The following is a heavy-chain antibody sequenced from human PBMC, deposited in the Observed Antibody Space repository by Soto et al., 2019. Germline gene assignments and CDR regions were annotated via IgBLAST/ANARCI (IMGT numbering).Heavy chain of an antibody. V-gene: IGHV1-18*01. D-gene: IGHD3-22*01. Sequence: ASVKFSCKASGYTFTSYGISWARQAPGQGLEWMGWISAYNGNTNYAQKLQGRVTMTTDTSTSTAYMELRSLGSDDTAVYYCARSDSSGYYYVGFDYWGQGTLVTVSS. CDR1: GYTFTSYG. CDR3: ARSDSSGYYYVGFDY. J-gene: IGHJ4*02. CDR2: ISAYNGNT.